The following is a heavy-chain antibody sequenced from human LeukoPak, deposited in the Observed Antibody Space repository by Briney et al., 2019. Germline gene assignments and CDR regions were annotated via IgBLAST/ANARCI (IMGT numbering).Heavy chain of an antibody. Sequence: ASVKVSRKASGYTFTSYDINWVRQATGQGLEWMGWMNPNSGNTGYAQKFQGRVTMTRNTSISTAYMELSSLRSEDTAVYYCARGGHSSSWYFYYYGMDVWGQGTTVTVSS. D-gene: IGHD6-13*01. CDR1: GYTFTSYD. CDR3: ARGGHSSSWYFYYYGMDV. CDR2: MNPNSGNT. V-gene: IGHV1-8*01. J-gene: IGHJ6*02.